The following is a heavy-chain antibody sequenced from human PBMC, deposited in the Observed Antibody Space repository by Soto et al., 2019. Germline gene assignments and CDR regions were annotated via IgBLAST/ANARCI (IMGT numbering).Heavy chain of an antibody. D-gene: IGHD4-17*01. J-gene: IGHJ6*02. V-gene: IGHV5-10-1*01. CDR2: IDPSDSYT. CDR1: GYIFTSYW. Sequence: PGESLKISCKGSGYIFTSYWISCVRQMPGKGLEWMGRIDPSDSYTSYSPSFQGHVTISADKSISTAYLQWSSLKASDTAMYYCARRTDYGDYEYYYGMDVWVQGTTVTVSS. CDR3: ARRTDYGDYEYYYGMDV.